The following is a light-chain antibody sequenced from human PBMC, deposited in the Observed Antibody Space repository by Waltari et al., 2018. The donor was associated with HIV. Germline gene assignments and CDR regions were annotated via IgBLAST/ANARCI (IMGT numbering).Light chain of an antibody. Sequence: QSVLTQPPSASGTPGQRVIISCSGNRSNIGSNTVNWYQQFSGAAPTLLIYSNNRRPSAVPDRFSGSKSGSAASLAISGLKSEDEADYHCATWDDALSGPVFSAGTKLTV. CDR1: RSNIGSNT. V-gene: IGLV1-44*01. J-gene: IGLJ3*02. CDR2: SNN. CDR3: ATWDDALSGPV.